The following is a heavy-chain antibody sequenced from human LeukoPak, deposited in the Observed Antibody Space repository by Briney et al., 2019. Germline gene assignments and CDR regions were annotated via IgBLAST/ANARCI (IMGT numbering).Heavy chain of an antibody. CDR2: INPNSGGT. Sequence: LGASVKVSCKSSGYTFTGYYMHWVRQAPGQGLEWMGWINPNSGGTNYAQKFQGRVTMTRDTSISTAYMELSRLSSDDTAVYYCARVGSWYSSGWYYAFDIWGQGTMVTVSS. CDR3: ARVGSWYSSGWYYAFDI. V-gene: IGHV1-2*03. D-gene: IGHD6-19*01. CDR1: GYTFTGYY. J-gene: IGHJ3*02.